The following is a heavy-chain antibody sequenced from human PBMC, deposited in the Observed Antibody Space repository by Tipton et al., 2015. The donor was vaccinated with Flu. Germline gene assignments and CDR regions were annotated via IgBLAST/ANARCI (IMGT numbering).Heavy chain of an antibody. V-gene: IGHV3-21*01. Sequence: SLRLSCAASGFTFSSYSMNWVRQAPGKGLEWVSSISSSGSYIYYADSVKGRFTISRDNAKNSLYLQMNSLRAEDTAVYYCARKGSGWYYFDYWGQGTLVTVSS. CDR1: GFTFSSYS. D-gene: IGHD6-19*01. CDR2: ISSSGSYI. CDR3: ARKGSGWYYFDY. J-gene: IGHJ4*02.